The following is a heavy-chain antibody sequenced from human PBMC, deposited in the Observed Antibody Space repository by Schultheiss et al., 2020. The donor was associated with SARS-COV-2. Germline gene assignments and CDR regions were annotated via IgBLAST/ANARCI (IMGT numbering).Heavy chain of an antibody. J-gene: IGHJ4*02. CDR2: IRYDGSNK. V-gene: IGHV3-30*02. CDR1: GFTFSSYG. D-gene: IGHD6-6*01. CDR3: ARSEYSSSAGALDY. Sequence: GESLKISCAASGFTFSSYGMHWVRQAPGKGLEWVAFIRYDGSNKYYADSVKGRFTISRDNSKNTLYLQMNSLRAEDTAVYYCARSEYSSSAGALDYWGQGTLVTVSS.